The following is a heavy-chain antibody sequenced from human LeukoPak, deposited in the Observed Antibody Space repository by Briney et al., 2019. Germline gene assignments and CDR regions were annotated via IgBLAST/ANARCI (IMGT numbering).Heavy chain of an antibody. Sequence: GGSLRLSCAASVFTVTSNYMSSVRQAPGKGLEWGSVIYTGGRTYFTDSVNGRFNISREYSKNTLYLEMNSLRVEDTAVYYWARVSRMLGTSTLENGGRGTLVSVSS. V-gene: IGHV3-66*01. J-gene: IGHJ4*02. CDR1: VFTVTSNY. CDR3: ARVSRMLGTSTLEN. D-gene: IGHD1-26*01. CDR2: IYTGGRT.